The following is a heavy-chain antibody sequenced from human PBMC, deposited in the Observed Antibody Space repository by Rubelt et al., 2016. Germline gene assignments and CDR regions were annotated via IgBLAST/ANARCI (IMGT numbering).Heavy chain of an antibody. D-gene: IGHD2-15*01. CDR1: GFTFSTFG. CDR2: IKQDGSEK. Sequence: EVQLVESGGGLVQPGGSLRLSCVASGFTFSTFGISWVRQAPGKGPEWVANIKQDGSEKFYVDSVKGRFTISRDRAKNSVYLQMNNLRVEDTAVYYCANVAGDHWGQGTLVTVSS. J-gene: IGHJ4*02. CDR3: ANVAGDH. V-gene: IGHV3-7*01.